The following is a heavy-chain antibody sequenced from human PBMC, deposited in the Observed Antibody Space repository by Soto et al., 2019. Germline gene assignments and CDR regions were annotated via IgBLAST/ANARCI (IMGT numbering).Heavy chain of an antibody. CDR3: ARQSDIVLMVYASQDFDY. J-gene: IGHJ4*02. D-gene: IGHD2-8*01. V-gene: IGHV1-18*01. CDR2: ISAYNGNT. CDR1: GYTFTSYG. Sequence: ASVKVSCKASGYTFTSYGISWVRQAPGQGLEWMGWISAYNGNTNYAQKLQGRVTMTTDTSTSTAYMELRSLRSEDTAVYYCARQSDIVLMVYASQDFDYWGQXTLVTVSS.